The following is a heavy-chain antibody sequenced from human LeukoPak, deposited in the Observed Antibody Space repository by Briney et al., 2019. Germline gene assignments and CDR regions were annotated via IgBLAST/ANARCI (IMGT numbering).Heavy chain of an antibody. CDR1: GFTFSSYW. V-gene: IGHV3-74*01. D-gene: IGHD1-26*01. J-gene: IGHJ4*02. CDR3: ARGTGSYYSLGY. CDR2: INSDGSST. Sequence: PGGSLRLSCAASGFTFSSYWMHWVRQAPGNGLVWVSRINSDGSSTSYADSVKGRFTISRDNAKNTLYPQMDSLRAEDTAMYYCARGTGSYYSLGYWGQGTLVTVSS.